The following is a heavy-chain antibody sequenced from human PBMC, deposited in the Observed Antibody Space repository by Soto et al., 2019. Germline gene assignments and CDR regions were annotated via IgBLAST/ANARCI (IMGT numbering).Heavy chain of an antibody. Sequence: GGSLRLSCAASGFTFSSYAMSWVRQAPGKGLEWVSAISGSGGSTYYADSVKGRFTISRDNSKNSLYLKMNSMRAEDTAVYYCARDHYSYSRRSYGMDVWGQGTTVTVSS. CDR3: ARDHYSYSRRSYGMDV. CDR2: ISGSGGST. CDR1: GFTFSSYA. J-gene: IGHJ6*02. V-gene: IGHV3-23*01. D-gene: IGHD2-21*01.